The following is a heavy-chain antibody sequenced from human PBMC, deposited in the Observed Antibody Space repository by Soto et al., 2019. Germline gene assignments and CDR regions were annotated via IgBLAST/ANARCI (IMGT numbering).Heavy chain of an antibody. CDR1: GGSITSGSFY. D-gene: IGHD2-21*02. J-gene: IGHJ5*01. CDR2: IYYSGSV. CDR3: ARHGTALTAVNWFVS. V-gene: IGHV4-39*01. Sequence: SETLSLTCTVSGGSITSGSFYWGWVRHSPGKGLEWIGSIYYSGSVFYNPSLESRVTISADVSRDQFSLKLTSVTAADTAVYYCARHGTALTAVNWFVSWGHGTLVTVSS.